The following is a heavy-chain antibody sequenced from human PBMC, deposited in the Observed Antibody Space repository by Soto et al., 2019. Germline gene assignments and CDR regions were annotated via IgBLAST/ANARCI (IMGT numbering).Heavy chain of an antibody. D-gene: IGHD3-10*01. CDR3: ATGPLDY. Sequence: PXVSLRLSCTVTGLTFRSYWMNWVRQAPGGGLEWVANIDGDGSEKTYADSIRGRFTISRNNVKNSLDLQMSNLRVGDTAMYYCATGPLDYWGQGTLVTVSS. J-gene: IGHJ4*02. CDR1: GLTFRSYW. CDR2: IDGDGSEK. V-gene: IGHV3-7*03.